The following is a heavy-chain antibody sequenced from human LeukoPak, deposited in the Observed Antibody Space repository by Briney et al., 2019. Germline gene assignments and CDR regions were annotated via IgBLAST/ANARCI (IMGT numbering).Heavy chain of an antibody. CDR1: GGSFSGYY. V-gene: IGHV4-34*01. J-gene: IGHJ3*02. CDR2: INHSGST. Sequence: SETLSLTCAVYGGSFSGYYWSWIRQPPGKGLEWIGEINHSGSTNYNPSLKSRVTISVDTSKNQFSLKLSSVTAADTAVYYCARRPLPYYYDSSGYSRAFDIWGQGTMVTVSS. CDR3: ARRPLPYYYDSSGYSRAFDI. D-gene: IGHD3-22*01.